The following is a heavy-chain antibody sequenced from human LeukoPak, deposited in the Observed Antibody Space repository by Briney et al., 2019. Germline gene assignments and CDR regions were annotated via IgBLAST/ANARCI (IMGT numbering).Heavy chain of an antibody. J-gene: IGHJ3*01. CDR3: ARDDYGVFDAFDV. CDR1: GGSISSYY. Sequence: KPSEILSLTCTVSGGSISSYYWSWIRRPAGKGLEWSGRIYTSGSTNYNPSLKRRVTISVDKSKNQFSLKLSSVTAADTAVYFCARDDYGVFDAFDVWGRGTVVTVSS. D-gene: IGHD4-17*01. CDR2: IYTSGST. V-gene: IGHV4-4*07.